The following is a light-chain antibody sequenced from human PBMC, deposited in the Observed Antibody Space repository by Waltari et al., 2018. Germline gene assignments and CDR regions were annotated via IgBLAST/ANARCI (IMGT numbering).Light chain of an antibody. V-gene: IGLV3-10*01. CDR1: ELPRTY. CDR3: YSSDSTGLRV. Sequence: SYELTQTPSVSVSPGQTARITCSGHELPRTYADWFQQKSGQAPRLVIYEDTKRPSGIPERFSGSSSGTVATLTITGAQVDDEADYYCYSSDSTGLRVFGGGTTVVVL. J-gene: IGLJ1*01. CDR2: EDT.